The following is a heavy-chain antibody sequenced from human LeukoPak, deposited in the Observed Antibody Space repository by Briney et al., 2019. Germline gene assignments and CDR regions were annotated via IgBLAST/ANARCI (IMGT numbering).Heavy chain of an antibody. Sequence: GASVKVSCKASGGTFNSYAISWVRQAPGQGLEWMGGIIPIFGTANYAQKFQGRVTITTDESTSTAYMELSSLRSEDTAVYYCASRPFYDSSGYYSPDTYWGQGTLVTVSS. V-gene: IGHV1-69*05. CDR2: IIPIFGTA. D-gene: IGHD3-22*01. J-gene: IGHJ4*02. CDR3: ASRPFYDSSGYYSPDTY. CDR1: GGTFNSYA.